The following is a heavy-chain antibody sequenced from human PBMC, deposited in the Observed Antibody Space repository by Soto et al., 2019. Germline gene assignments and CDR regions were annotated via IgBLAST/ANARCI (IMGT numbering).Heavy chain of an antibody. J-gene: IGHJ4*02. CDR3: ASSGVSGSYPFDY. D-gene: IGHD1-26*01. CDR1: GGTFSSYA. V-gene: IGHV1-69*12. CDR2: IIPIFGTA. Sequence: QVQLVQSGAEVKKPGSSVKVSCKASGGTFSSYAISWVRQAPGQGLEWMGGIIPIFGTANYAQKFQGRVTVTADESTSTAYMELISLRSEDTAVYYCASSGVSGSYPFDYWGQGTLATVSS.